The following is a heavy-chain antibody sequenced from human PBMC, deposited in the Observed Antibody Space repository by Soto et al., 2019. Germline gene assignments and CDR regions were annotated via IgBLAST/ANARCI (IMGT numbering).Heavy chain of an antibody. Sequence: QVQLVQSGAEVKKPGASVKVSCKASGYTFTSYAMHWVRQAPGQRLEWMGWINAGNGNTKYSQKFQGSVTITRDTSTSTAYMELSSLRSEETAVYYCARAHIVVVTAMEAFDIWGQGTMVTDSS. CDR2: INAGNGNT. CDR1: GYTFTSYA. V-gene: IGHV1-3*01. CDR3: ARAHIVVVTAMEAFDI. J-gene: IGHJ3*02. D-gene: IGHD2-21*02.